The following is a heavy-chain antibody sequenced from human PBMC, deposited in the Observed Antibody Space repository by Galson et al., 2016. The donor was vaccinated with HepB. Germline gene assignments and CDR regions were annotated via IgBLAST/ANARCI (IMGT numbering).Heavy chain of an antibody. J-gene: IGHJ4*02. Sequence: SETLSLTCTVSGGSINNSDSYWGWLRQPPGKGLEWIGSVYYIGTTYSNPSLKSPVTISVDTSKSQFSLEVRSVTAAGTAVYFCARHQQWLITIDSWGQGALVTVSS. D-gene: IGHD6-19*01. CDR1: GGSINNSDSY. CDR2: VYYIGTT. V-gene: IGHV4-39*01. CDR3: ARHQQWLITIDS.